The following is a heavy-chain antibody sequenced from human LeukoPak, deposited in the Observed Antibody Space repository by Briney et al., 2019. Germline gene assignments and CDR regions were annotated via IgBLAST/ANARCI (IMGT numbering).Heavy chain of an antibody. CDR1: GYTFTSYY. J-gene: IGHJ4*02. Sequence: ASVKVSCKASGYTFTSYYMHWVRQAPGQGLEWMGIINPSGGSTSYAQKFQGRVTMTRDTSTSTVYMELNSLRSEDTAVYYCARVYSSGFTGYWGQGTLVTVSS. CDR2: INPSGGST. V-gene: IGHV1-46*01. CDR3: ARVYSSGFTGY. D-gene: IGHD6-19*01.